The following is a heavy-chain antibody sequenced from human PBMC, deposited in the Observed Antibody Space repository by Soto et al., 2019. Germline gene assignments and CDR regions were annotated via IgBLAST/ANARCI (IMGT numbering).Heavy chain of an antibody. D-gene: IGHD4-17*01. CDR1: GGSISSYY. CDR2: FYYSGST. Sequence: PSETLSLTCTVSGGSISSYYWSWIRQPPGKGLEWIGYFYYSGSTNYNPSLKSRVTMSVDTSKNQFSLKLSSVTAADTAVYYCARHTYGDYAGGSFYFDYWGQGTLVTVSS. V-gene: IGHV4-59*08. J-gene: IGHJ4*02. CDR3: ARHTYGDYAGGSFYFDY.